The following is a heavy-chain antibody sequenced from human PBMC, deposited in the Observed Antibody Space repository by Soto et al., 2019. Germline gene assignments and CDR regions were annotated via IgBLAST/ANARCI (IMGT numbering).Heavy chain of an antibody. J-gene: IGHJ4*02. D-gene: IGHD3-10*01. V-gene: IGHV4-31*03. Sequence: SETLSLTCTVSGGSISSGGYYWSWIRQHPGKGLEWIGYIYYSGSTYYNPSLKSRVTISVDTSKNQFSLKLSSVTAADTAVYYCASSAGFGELVPPTGTFDYWGQGTLVTVSS. CDR3: ASSAGFGELVPPTGTFDY. CDR1: GGSISSGGYY. CDR2: IYYSGST.